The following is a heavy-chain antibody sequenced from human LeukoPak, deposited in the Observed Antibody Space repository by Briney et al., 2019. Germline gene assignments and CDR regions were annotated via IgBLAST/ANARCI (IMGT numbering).Heavy chain of an antibody. CDR3: ARRTYYYDSSGPGLYYFDY. D-gene: IGHD3-22*01. V-gene: IGHV5-10-1*01. CDR2: IDPSDSYT. Sequence: GESLKISCKGSGYSFTSYWISWVRQMPGKGLEGRGRIDPSDSYTNYSPSFQGHVTVSADKSISTAYLQWSSLKASDTAMYYCARRTYYYDSSGPGLYYFDYWGQGTLVTVSS. J-gene: IGHJ4*02. CDR1: GYSFTSYW.